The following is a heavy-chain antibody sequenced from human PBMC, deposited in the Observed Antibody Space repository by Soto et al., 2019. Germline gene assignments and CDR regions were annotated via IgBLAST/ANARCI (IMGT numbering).Heavy chain of an antibody. D-gene: IGHD3-3*01. V-gene: IGHV3-23*01. CDR1: GFAFGTYG. CDR2: ITSGNT. J-gene: IGHJ4*02. CDR3: ARDKERGGYDSDFEH. Sequence: EVQPLESGGGLIQPGGSLRLSCAASGFAFGTYGMGWVRQAPGKGLEWVSTITSGNTYYAASVRGRFTISRDNSENTLYLQMSSLRAEDTALYYCARDKERGGYDSDFEHWGQGTLVTVSS.